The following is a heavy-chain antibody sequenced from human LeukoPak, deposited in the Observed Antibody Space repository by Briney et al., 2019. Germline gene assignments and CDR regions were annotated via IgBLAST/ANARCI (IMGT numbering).Heavy chain of an antibody. CDR2: IYYSGST. J-gene: IGHJ4*02. V-gene: IGHV4-39*07. CDR3: AKSGGTQMDFDY. D-gene: IGHD1-14*01. CDR1: GGSISSSSYY. Sequence: PSETLSLTCTVSGGSISSSSYYWGWIRQPPGKGLEWIGSIYYSGSTYYNPSLKSRVAISVDTSKNQFSLKLSSVTAEDTAVYYCAKSGGTQMDFDYWGLGTLVTASS.